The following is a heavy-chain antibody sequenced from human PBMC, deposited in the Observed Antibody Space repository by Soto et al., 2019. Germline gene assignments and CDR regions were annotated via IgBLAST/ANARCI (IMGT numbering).Heavy chain of an antibody. CDR3: ARRIAVAANTRGYYYGMDV. J-gene: IGHJ6*02. CDR1: GDSVSSNSAA. V-gene: IGHV6-1*01. D-gene: IGHD6-19*01. Sequence: PSQTLSLTCAISGDSVSSNSAAWNWIRQSPSRGLEWLGRTYYRSKWYNDYAVSVKSRITINPDTSKNQFSLQLNSVTPEDTAVYHCARRIAVAANTRGYYYGMDVWGQGTTVTVSS. CDR2: TYYRSKWYN.